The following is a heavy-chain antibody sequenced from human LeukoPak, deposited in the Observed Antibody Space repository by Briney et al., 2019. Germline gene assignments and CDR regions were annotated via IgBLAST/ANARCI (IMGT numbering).Heavy chain of an antibody. V-gene: IGHV3-30*14. Sequence: GGSLRLSCVGSGFAFSGYAMHCVRQAPGKGLEWVAVISYEGSSKYYADSVKGRFTISRDNSKNTLYLQMNSLRPEDTAIYYCARGIGSTYNINYFDYWGQGTLVTVSS. CDR2: ISYEGSSK. D-gene: IGHD1-26*01. CDR3: ARGIGSTYNINYFDY. CDR1: GFAFSGYA. J-gene: IGHJ4*02.